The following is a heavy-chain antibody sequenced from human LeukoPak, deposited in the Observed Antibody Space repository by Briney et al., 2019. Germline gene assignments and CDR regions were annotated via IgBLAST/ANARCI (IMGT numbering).Heavy chain of an antibody. CDR1: GFTFSAYV. Sequence: GGSLRLSCAASGFTFSAYVMHWVRQAPGKGLEWVAVISYDGSNKNYADSVKGRFTISRDNSKNTLYLQMNSLRAEDTAVYYCAKEAQGCSITSCYFDSWGQGTLVTVSS. CDR3: AKEAQGCSITSCYFDS. CDR2: ISYDGSNK. D-gene: IGHD2-2*01. V-gene: IGHV3-30*18. J-gene: IGHJ4*02.